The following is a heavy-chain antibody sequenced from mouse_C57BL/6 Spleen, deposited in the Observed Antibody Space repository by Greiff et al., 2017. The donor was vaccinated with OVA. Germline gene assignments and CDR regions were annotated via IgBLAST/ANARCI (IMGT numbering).Heavy chain of an antibody. V-gene: IGHV1-61*01. D-gene: IGHD4-1*01. J-gene: IGHJ2*01. Sequence: QVQLQQPGAELVRPGSSVKLSCKASGYTFTSYWMDWVKQRPGQGLEWIGNIYPSDRETHYNHKFKDKATLTVDKSSSTAYMQLSSLTSEDSAVYYCARELGPLYFDYWGQGTTLTVSS. CDR3: ARELGPLYFDY. CDR2: IYPSDRET. CDR1: GYTFTSYW.